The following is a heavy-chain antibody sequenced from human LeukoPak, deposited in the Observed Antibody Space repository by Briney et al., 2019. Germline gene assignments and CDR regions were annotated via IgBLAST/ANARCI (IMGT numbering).Heavy chain of an antibody. CDR3: AKDRTVGASYWYFDL. CDR1: GFTFNNYW. V-gene: IGHV3-74*01. CDR2: ITSDGSST. J-gene: IGHJ2*01. Sequence: GGSLRLSCAASGFTFNNYWMHWVRQAPGKGLVWVSRITSDGSSTNYADSVKGRFTISRDNAKSTLFLHMNTLRAEDTAIYYCAKDRTVGASYWYFDLWGRGTLVTVSS. D-gene: IGHD1-26*01.